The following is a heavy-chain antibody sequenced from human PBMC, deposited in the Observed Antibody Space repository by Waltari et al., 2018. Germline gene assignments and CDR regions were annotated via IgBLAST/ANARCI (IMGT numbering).Heavy chain of an antibody. CDR3: ARAKPGDYYDSSGYYYGYWYFDL. Sequence: QVQLVQSGAEVKKPGSSVKVSCKASGGTFSSYAISWVRQAPGQGLEWMGGIIPIFGTANYAQKFQGRVTITADKSTSTAYMELSSLRSEDTAVYYCARAKPGDYYDSSGYYYGYWYFDLWGRGTLVTFSS. CDR1: GGTFSSYA. V-gene: IGHV1-69*14. D-gene: IGHD3-22*01. CDR2: IIPIFGTA. J-gene: IGHJ2*01.